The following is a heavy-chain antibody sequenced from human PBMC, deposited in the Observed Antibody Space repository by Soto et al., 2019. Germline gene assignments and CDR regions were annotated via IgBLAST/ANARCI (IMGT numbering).Heavy chain of an antibody. Sequence: EVQLVESGGGLVQPGRSLRVSCAASGFTFDDYAMHWVRQAPGKGLEWVSGISWNSGSIGYADSVKGRFTISRDNAKNALYLQMNSLRAEDTALYYCAKDRRITGPYYFDYWGQGTLVTVSS. CDR1: GFTFDDYA. CDR2: ISWNSGSI. J-gene: IGHJ4*02. V-gene: IGHV3-9*01. CDR3: AKDRRITGPYYFDY. D-gene: IGHD1-20*01.